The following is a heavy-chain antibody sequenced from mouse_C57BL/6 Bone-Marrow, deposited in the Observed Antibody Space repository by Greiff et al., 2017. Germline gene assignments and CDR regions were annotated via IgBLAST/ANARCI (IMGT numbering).Heavy chain of an antibody. CDR1: GYTFTSYW. D-gene: IGHD1-1*01. Sequence: QVQLQQPGAELVKPGASVKLSCKASGYTFTSYWMHWVKQRPGQGLEWIGMIHPNSGSTNYNEKFKSKATLTVDKSSSTAYMQLSSLTSEDSAVYYCARVRYGTVVPFDYWGQGTTLTVSS. CDR2: IHPNSGST. V-gene: IGHV1-64*01. J-gene: IGHJ2*01. CDR3: ARVRYGTVVPFDY.